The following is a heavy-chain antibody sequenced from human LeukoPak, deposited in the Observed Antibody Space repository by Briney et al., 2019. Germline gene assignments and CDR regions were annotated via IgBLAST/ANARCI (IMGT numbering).Heavy chain of an antibody. CDR2: IIPIFGTA. CDR3: ARGRYSGGYYYYYGMDV. V-gene: IGHV1-69*13. CDR1: GGTFGSYA. D-gene: IGHD1-1*01. J-gene: IGHJ6*02. Sequence: GASVKVSCKASGGTFGSYAISWVRQAPGQGLEWMGGIIPIFGTANYAQKFQGRVTITADESTSTAYMELSSLRSEDTAVYYCARGRYSGGYYYYYGMDVWGQGTTVTVSS.